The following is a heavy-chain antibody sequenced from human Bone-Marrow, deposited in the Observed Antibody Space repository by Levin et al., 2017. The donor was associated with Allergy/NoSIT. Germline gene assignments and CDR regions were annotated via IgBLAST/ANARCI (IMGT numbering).Heavy chain of an antibody. CDR3: AGGPSRGY. D-gene: IGHD3-16*01. J-gene: IGHJ4*02. CDR1: GFTVGNNY. Sequence: LSLTCAASGFTVGNNYMSWVRPAPGKGLEWVSLMYSGGTTSYANSVKGRFTLSRDSSKNTLYLQMDSLRVEATAVYYCAGGPSRGYWGQGTLVTVSS. V-gene: IGHV3-53*01. CDR2: MYSGGTT.